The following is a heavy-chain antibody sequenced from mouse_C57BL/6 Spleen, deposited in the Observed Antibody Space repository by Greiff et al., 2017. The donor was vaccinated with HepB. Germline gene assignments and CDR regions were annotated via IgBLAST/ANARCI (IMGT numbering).Heavy chain of an antibody. J-gene: IGHJ3*01. D-gene: IGHD2-4*01. CDR1: GYSITSGYY. Sequence: EVQLMESGPGLVKPSQSLSLTCSVTGYSITSGYYWNWIRQFPGNQLEWIGYISYDGSNNYNPSLKNRISITRDTSKNQFFLKLNSVTTEDTATYDCAREEGYEYDGAWFAYWGQGTLVTVSA. CDR3: AREEGYEYDGAWFAY. CDR2: ISYDGSN. V-gene: IGHV3-6*01.